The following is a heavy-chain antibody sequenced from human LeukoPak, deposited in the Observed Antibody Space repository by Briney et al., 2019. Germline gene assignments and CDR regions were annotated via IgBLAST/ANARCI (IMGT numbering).Heavy chain of an antibody. J-gene: IGHJ3*02. CDR3: ARLSPPGAFDI. CDR2: IYYSGST. Sequence: SETLSLTCTVSGGSFSTYYWSWIRQPPGKGLEWIGYIYYSGSTNYNPSLRSRVTMSVDTSKKQFSLKLSSVTAADTAVYYCARLSPPGAFDIWGQGTMVTVSS. CDR1: GGSFSTYY. V-gene: IGHV4-59*08.